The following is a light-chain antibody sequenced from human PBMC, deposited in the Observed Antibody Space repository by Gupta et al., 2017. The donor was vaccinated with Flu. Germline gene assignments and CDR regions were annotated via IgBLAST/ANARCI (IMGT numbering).Light chain of an antibody. J-gene: IGLJ3*02. Sequence: SSNIGNNYVSWYQQLPGTAPKVLIYDNNKRPSGIPDRFSGSKSGTSATLGITGLQTGDEADYYCGTWDNSLTVWVFGGGTKLTVL. CDR2: DNN. V-gene: IGLV1-51*02. CDR1: SSNIGNNY. CDR3: GTWDNSLTVWV.